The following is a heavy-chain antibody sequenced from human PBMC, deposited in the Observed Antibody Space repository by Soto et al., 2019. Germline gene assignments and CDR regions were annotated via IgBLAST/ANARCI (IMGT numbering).Heavy chain of an antibody. CDR1: GFTFSSYS. J-gene: IGHJ6*03. D-gene: IGHD5-12*01. V-gene: IGHV3-48*01. Sequence: GGSLRLSCAASGFTFSSYSMNWVRQAPGKGLEWVSYISSSSSTIYYADSVKGRFTISRDNAKNSLYLQMNSLRAEDTAVYYCARDIGWLRPYYYYMDVWGKGTTVTVSS. CDR2: ISSSSSTI. CDR3: ARDIGWLRPYYYYMDV.